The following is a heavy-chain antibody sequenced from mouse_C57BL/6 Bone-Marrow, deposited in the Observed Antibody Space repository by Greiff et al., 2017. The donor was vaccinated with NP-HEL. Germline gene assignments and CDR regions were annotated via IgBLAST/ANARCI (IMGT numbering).Heavy chain of an antibody. D-gene: IGHD1-1*01. V-gene: IGHV1-72*01. Sequence: QVQLQQPGAELVKPGASVKLSCKASGYTFTSYWMHWVKQRPGRGLEWSGRIDPNSGGTKYNEKFKSKATLTVDKPSSTAYMQLSSLTSEDSAVYYCARGRVYYYVFAYWGQGTLVTVSA. CDR2: IDPNSGGT. CDR3: ARGRVYYYVFAY. CDR1: GYTFTSYW. J-gene: IGHJ3*01.